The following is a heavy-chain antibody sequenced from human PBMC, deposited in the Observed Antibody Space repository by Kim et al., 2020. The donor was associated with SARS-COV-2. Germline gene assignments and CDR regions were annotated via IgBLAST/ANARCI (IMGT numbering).Heavy chain of an antibody. CDR1: GFTFSNYG. CDR2: IWYDGSNK. CDR3: ARRLGGVVIGYYLDV. Sequence: GGSLSLSCAASGFTFSNYGMHWVRQAPGKGLEWVAVIWYDGSNKYYGDSVKGRFTISRDNPKNTLYLQMNNLRAEDTAVYYCARRLGGVVIGYYLDVWGTGTAVTVSS. V-gene: IGHV3-33*01. D-gene: IGHD3-3*01. J-gene: IGHJ6*03.